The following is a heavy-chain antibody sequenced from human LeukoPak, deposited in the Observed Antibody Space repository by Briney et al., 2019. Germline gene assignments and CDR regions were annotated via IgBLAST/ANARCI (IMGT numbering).Heavy chain of an antibody. CDR1: AFTFASYG. CDR3: TRNQGYCTGGGCYIDY. Sequence: GGSLRLSCAASAFTFASYGMHWVRHAPGKGLEWVALIRYDGTNKYYTDSVKGRFTISKDNSKNTLYLQMNSLRAEDTAVYYCTRNQGYCTGGGCYIDYWGQGTLVNVSS. J-gene: IGHJ4*02. CDR2: IRYDGTNK. D-gene: IGHD2-8*02. V-gene: IGHV3-30*02.